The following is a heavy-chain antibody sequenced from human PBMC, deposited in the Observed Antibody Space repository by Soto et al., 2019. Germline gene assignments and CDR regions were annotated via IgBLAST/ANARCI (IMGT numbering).Heavy chain of an antibody. J-gene: IGHJ4*02. CDR1: GFTFSSYA. Sequence: GGSLRLSCAASGFTFSSYAMSWVRQAPGKGLEWVSAISGSGGSTYYADSVKGRFTISRDNSKNTLYLQMNSLRAEDTAVYYCAKDSSFGEYYDSRGSTDFWGQGTLVTVSS. V-gene: IGHV3-23*01. CDR3: AKDSSFGEYYDSRGSTDF. CDR2: ISGSGGST. D-gene: IGHD3-22*01.